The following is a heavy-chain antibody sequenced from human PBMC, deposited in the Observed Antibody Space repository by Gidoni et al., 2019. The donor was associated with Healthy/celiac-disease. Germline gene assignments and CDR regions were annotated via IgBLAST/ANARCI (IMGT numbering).Heavy chain of an antibody. V-gene: IGHV3-23*01. CDR1: GFPFCSYA. J-gene: IGHJ4*02. D-gene: IGHD1-26*01. Sequence: EVQLLESGGGWVQPGGSLRLSCAASGFPFCSYAMSWVRQAPGEGLEWVSAIIGSGCSPYYADSLNGRFTISRDNSKNTLYLQMNSLRAEDTAVYYCAKFGGSYRWGQGTLVTVSS. CDR3: AKFGGSYR. CDR2: IIGSGCSP.